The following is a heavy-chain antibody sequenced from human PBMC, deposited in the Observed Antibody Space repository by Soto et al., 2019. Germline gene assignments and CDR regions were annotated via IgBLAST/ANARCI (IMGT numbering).Heavy chain of an antibody. D-gene: IGHD4-17*01. Sequence: PGGSLRLSCAASGFTFSSYSMNWVRQAPGKGLEWVSSISSSSSYIYYADSVKGRFTISRDNAKNSLYLQMNSLRAEDTAVYYCARAKVTRNSRLNYYYYGMDVWGQGTTVTVSS. CDR2: ISSSSSYI. CDR3: ARAKVTRNSRLNYYYYGMDV. J-gene: IGHJ6*02. CDR1: GFTFSSYS. V-gene: IGHV3-21*01.